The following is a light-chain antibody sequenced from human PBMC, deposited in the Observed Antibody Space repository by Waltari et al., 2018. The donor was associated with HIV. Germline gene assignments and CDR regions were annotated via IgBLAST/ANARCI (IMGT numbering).Light chain of an antibody. V-gene: IGLV1-51*02. CDR3: GTWDNTMSVWV. J-gene: IGLJ3*02. CDR1: SSNIGHNY. CDR2: END. Sequence: QSVLTQPPSVSAAPGQKVTISCSGSSSNIGHNYVSWYQQLPGTAPKLLIYENDKRPSGIPDRFSASTSGTSATLGITGLQTGDEADYYCGTWDNTMSVWVFGGGTKLTVL.